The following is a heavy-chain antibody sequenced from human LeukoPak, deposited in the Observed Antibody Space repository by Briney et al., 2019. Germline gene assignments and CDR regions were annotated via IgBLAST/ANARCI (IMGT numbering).Heavy chain of an antibody. Sequence: PSETLSLTCAVSGDSISSGINSWSWIRQPPGMGLEWIGYIYYSGSTYYHPSLKSRVTISVDTSKNQFSLKLSPVTAADTAVYYCARVNLEQQLVPDYWGQGTLVTVSS. J-gene: IGHJ4*02. CDR2: IYYSGST. CDR1: GDSISSGINS. CDR3: ARVNLEQQLVPDY. V-gene: IGHV4-30-4*07. D-gene: IGHD6-13*01.